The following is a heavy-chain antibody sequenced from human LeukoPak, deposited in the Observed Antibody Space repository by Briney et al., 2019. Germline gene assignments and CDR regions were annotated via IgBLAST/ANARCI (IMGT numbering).Heavy chain of an antibody. CDR3: ARGTEEIVVVMGFEY. Sequence: ASVTVSCKASGYTFTGYYMHWVRQAPGQGLEWVGWINPNSGGTNYAQKFQGRVTMTRDTSISTAYMELSRLRSDDTAVYYCARGTEEIVVVMGFEYWGQGTLVTVSS. CDR2: INPNSGGT. CDR1: GYTFTGYY. D-gene: IGHD3-22*01. J-gene: IGHJ4*02. V-gene: IGHV1-2*02.